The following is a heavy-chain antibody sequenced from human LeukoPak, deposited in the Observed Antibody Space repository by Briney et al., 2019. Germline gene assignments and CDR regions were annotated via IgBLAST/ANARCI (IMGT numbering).Heavy chain of an antibody. CDR3: ARETLDYDFWSGGAVHFDY. D-gene: IGHD3-3*01. CDR2: ISSSSSYI. V-gene: IGHV3-21*01. Sequence: GGSLRLSCAASGFTFSSYGMHWVRQAPGKGLEWVSSISSSSSYIYYADSVKGRFTISRDNAKNSLYLQMNSLRAEDTAVYYCARETLDYDFWSGGAVHFDYWGQGTLVTVSS. J-gene: IGHJ4*02. CDR1: GFTFSSYG.